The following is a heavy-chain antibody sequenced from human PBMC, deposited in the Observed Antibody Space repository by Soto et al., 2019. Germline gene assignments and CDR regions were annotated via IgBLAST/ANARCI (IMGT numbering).Heavy chain of an antibody. Sequence: QVQLQESGPGLVKPSETLSLTCTVSGGSVSSGNYYWSWIRQPPGKGLEWIGYFYYTGSTNYNPSLKSRVTIDIDASKNQFSLRLSSVTAADTAVYYCARSMHYSDGSNYSPFDYWGQGTLVTVSS. CDR3: ARSMHYSDGSNYSPFDY. J-gene: IGHJ4*02. V-gene: IGHV4-61*01. CDR2: FYYTGST. CDR1: GGSVSSGNYY. D-gene: IGHD3-22*01.